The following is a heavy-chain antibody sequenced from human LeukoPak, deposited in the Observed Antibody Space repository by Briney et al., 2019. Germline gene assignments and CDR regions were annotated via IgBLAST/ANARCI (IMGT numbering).Heavy chain of an antibody. D-gene: IGHD6-13*01. J-gene: IGHJ6*02. Sequence: GGSLRLSCAASGFTFSSYWMHWVRQAPGKGLVCFSRINTDGSSSYYADSVKGRFTISRDNAKNTLYLQMNSLRAEDTAVYYCTRGPYGSNWYNFYGMDVWGQGTTVTVSS. CDR3: TRGPYGSNWYNFYGMDV. CDR1: GFTFSSYW. V-gene: IGHV3-74*01. CDR2: INTDGSSS.